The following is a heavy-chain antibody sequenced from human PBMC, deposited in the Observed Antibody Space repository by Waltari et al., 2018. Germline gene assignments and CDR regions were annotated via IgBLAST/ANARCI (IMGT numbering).Heavy chain of an antibody. CDR1: GFTFSSYW. Sequence: EVQLVESGGGLVQPGGSMRLSCEASGFTFSSYWMSWVRQATGKGLEWVANIKQDGSEKYYVDSVKCRFTISRDDSKSIAYLQMNSLKTEDTAVYYCTREGSYFSVTPFGVIWGQGTMVTVSS. CDR2: IKQDGSEK. V-gene: IGHV3-7*03. J-gene: IGHJ3*02. CDR3: TREGSYFSVTPFGVI. D-gene: IGHD1-26*01.